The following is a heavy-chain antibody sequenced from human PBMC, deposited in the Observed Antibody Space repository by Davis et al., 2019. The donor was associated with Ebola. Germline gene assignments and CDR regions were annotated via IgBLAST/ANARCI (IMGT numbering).Heavy chain of an antibody. V-gene: IGHV3-30-3*01. Sequence: GESLKISCAASGFTFSDYYMSWIRQAPGKGLEWVASISYDGNKEYYADSGRGRFTISRDSSKNTVYLQMDSLRIDDTAVYFCVRDGVIILTAFYGDVYWGQGTPVTVSS. CDR3: VRDGVIILTAFYGDVY. CDR1: GFTFSDYY. J-gene: IGHJ4*02. CDR2: ISYDGNKE. D-gene: IGHD3-3*01.